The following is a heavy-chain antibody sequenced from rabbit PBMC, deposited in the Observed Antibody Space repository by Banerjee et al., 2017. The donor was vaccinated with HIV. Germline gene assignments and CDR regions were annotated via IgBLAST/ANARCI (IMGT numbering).Heavy chain of an antibody. CDR1: GFSFSSNYW. CDR3: ARSGSSSSRLDL. Sequence: QEQLVESGGDLVQPEGSLTLTCTASGFSFSSNYWICWVRQAPGKGLEWIACIYAGSSGDTYYASWAKGRFTISKTSSTTVTLQMTSLTAADTATYFCARSGSSSSRLDLWGPGTLVTVS. J-gene: IGHJ3*01. V-gene: IGHV1S45*01. CDR2: IYAGSSGDT. D-gene: IGHD8-1*01.